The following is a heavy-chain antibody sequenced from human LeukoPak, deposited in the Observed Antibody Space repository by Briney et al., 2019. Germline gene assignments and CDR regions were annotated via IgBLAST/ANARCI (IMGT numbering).Heavy chain of an antibody. CDR2: ISWNSGSI. D-gene: IGHD6-13*01. CDR1: GFTFDDYA. J-gene: IGHJ4*02. CDR3: AKDQQQLARRLFDY. Sequence: GRSLRLSCAASGFTFDDYAMHWVRQAPGKGLEWVSGISWNSGSIGYADSVKGRFTISRDNAKNSLYLQMNSLRAEDTALYYCAKDQQQLARRLFDYWGQGTLVTVSS. V-gene: IGHV3-9*01.